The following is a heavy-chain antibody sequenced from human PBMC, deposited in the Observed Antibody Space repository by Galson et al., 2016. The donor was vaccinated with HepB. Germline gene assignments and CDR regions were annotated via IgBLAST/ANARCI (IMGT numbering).Heavy chain of an antibody. CDR3: ARDFQRRLRGPSTGSS. J-gene: IGHJ4*02. V-gene: IGHV3-23*01. Sequence: SLRLSCAASGFTFSTFGMHWVRQAPGKGLEWISTINNSGGSSYFADSVKGRFTISRDNSNSTVYLQMNGLRAEDTAVYYCARDFQRRLRGPSTGSSWGQGTLVIVSS. D-gene: IGHD3-10*01. CDR2: INNSGGSS. CDR1: GFTFSTFG.